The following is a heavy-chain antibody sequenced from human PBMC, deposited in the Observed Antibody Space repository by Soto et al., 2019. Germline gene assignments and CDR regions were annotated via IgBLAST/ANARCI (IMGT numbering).Heavy chain of an antibody. V-gene: IGHV4-59*01. J-gene: IGHJ4*02. CDR3: ARSGHIFAGVF. CDR2: LHYNGFA. Sequence: SETLSLTCTVSGASMNDYYGSWTRQSPGKGLEHIGYLHYNGFAEYSPSLRSRVSISMDTSKNQFSLKLSSVTAADTAIYYCARSGHIFAGVFWGQGILVTVSS. CDR1: GASMNDYY. D-gene: IGHD3-16*01.